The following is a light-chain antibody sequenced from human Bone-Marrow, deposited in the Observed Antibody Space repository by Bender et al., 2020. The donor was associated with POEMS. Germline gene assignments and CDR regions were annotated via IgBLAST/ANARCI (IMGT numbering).Light chain of an antibody. CDR1: NIGTRS. Sequence: SYDLTQPPSVSVAPGQTAGITCVGNNIGTRSVNWYQQKPGQAPVLVVYQDSDRPSGIPERFSGSNSGNTATLTISSVEAGDEADYFCQGWDSSGDLYVFATGTKVSVL. V-gene: IGLV3-21*02. J-gene: IGLJ1*01. CDR2: QDS. CDR3: QGWDSSGDLYV.